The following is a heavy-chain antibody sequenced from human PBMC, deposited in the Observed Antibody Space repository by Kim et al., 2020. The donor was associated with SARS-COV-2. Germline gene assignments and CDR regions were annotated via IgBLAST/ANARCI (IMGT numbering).Heavy chain of an antibody. CDR3: AREGSSISLSDY. D-gene: IGHD2-2*01. V-gene: IGHV1-69*01. Sequence: YAQKFQGRLTITAAESTSTAYMELSSLRSEDTAVYYCAREGSSISLSDYWGQGTLVTVSS. J-gene: IGHJ4*02.